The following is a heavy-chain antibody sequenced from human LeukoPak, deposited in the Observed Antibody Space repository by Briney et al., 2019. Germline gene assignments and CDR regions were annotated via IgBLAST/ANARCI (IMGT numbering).Heavy chain of an antibody. CDR3: APYSEHKSGESGTHWFDR. Sequence: GASVNVSCKASGGTFSSYAISWVRQAPGQGLEWMGRIIPIFGTANYAQKFQGRVPITTDESTSTAYMELSSLRPADTAGDYCAPYSEHKSGESGTHWFDRWGQGTLVTVSS. D-gene: IGHD1-1*01. V-gene: IGHV1-69*05. CDR2: IIPIFGTA. CDR1: GGTFSSYA. J-gene: IGHJ5*02.